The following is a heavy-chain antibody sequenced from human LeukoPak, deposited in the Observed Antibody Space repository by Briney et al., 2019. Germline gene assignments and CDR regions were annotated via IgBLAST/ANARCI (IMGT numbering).Heavy chain of an antibody. CDR2: INHSGST. CDR3: ARGLVGATGY. V-gene: IGHV4-34*01. Sequence: GSLRLSCAASRFTFSSYSMSWVRQPPGKGLEWIGEINHSGSTNYNPSLKSRVTISVDTSKNQFSLKLSSVTAADTAVYYCARGLVGATGYWGQGTLVTVSS. J-gene: IGHJ4*02. CDR1: RFTFSSYS. D-gene: IGHD1-26*01.